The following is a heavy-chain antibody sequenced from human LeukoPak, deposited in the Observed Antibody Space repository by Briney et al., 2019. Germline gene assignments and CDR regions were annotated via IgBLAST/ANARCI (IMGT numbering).Heavy chain of an antibody. CDR2: ITSGSDYI. J-gene: IGHJ6*03. CDR1: GFTFSVFS. CDR3: ARRAVLGYYYIDV. Sequence: PGGSLRLSCAASGFTFSVFSMNWVRQAPGKGLEWVSTITSGSDYIYYADSLKGRFTISRDNAKNSLYLQMNGLRAGDTAVYYCARRAVLGYYYIDVWGKGTTVTVSS. V-gene: IGHV3-21*01.